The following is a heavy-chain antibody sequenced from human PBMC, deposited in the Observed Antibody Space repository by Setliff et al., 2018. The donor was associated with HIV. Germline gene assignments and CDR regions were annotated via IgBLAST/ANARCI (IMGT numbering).Heavy chain of an antibody. CDR1: GGPISSYY. D-gene: IGHD3-22*01. CDR3: ARQTYYYDNSGHNWFDP. CDR2: INTSGTT. J-gene: IGHJ5*02. Sequence: PSETLSLTCTVSGGPISSYYWSWIRQPPGKGLEWIGYINTSGTTNYNPSLKSRVTISVDTSKNQFSLKLSSVTAADTAVYFCARQTYYYDNSGHNWFDPWGQGTLLTVSS. V-gene: IGHV4-4*09.